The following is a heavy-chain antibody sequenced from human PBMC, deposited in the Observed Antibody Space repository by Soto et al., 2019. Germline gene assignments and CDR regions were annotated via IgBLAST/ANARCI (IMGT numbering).Heavy chain of an antibody. J-gene: IGHJ5*01. D-gene: IGHD1-26*01. CDR1: GFTFSNAW. V-gene: IGHV3-15*01. CDR3: KWDLEASDP. CDR2: IRSKTDGGTT. Sequence: LRLSCAASGFTFSNAWMSWVHQAPGKGLEWVGRIRSKTDGGTTDYAAPVKGRFTISRDDSKDTLYLQMNSLKTEDTAVYYCKWDLEASDPWGQGTLVTVSS.